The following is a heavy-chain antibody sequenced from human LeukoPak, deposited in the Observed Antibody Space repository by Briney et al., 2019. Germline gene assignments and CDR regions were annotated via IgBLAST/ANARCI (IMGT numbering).Heavy chain of an antibody. D-gene: IGHD2-2*01. CDR2: TYYRSTWYN. Sequence: SQTLSLTCAISGDSVSSNSVAWNWIRQSPSRGLEWLGRTYYRSTWYNDYAVSVRGRVTVNPDTSKNQFSLHLNSVTPEDTAVYYCARRLTQYDCFDPWGQGILVTVSS. CDR1: GDSVSSNSVA. J-gene: IGHJ5*02. V-gene: IGHV6-1*01. CDR3: ARRLTQYDCFDP.